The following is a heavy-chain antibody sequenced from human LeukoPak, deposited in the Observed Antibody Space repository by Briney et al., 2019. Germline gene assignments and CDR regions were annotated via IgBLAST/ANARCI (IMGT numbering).Heavy chain of an antibody. D-gene: IGHD6-13*01. CDR1: GGSINSRTYY. J-gene: IGHJ5*02. CDR2: ISYSGDT. Sequence: SETLSHTCTASGGSINSRTYYWGWVRQPPGKGLEWIGTISYSGDTSYNPSLQSRVSIILDASKNHFSLKLTSVTAADTAVYFCAREGRSSWFYHWGQGAPVTVSS. CDR3: AREGRSSWFYH. V-gene: IGHV4-39*07.